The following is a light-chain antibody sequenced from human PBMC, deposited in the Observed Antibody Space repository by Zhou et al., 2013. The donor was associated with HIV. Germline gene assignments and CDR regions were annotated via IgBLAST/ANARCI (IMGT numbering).Light chain of an antibody. CDR3: QQYGISPVT. CDR2: DTS. CDR1: QTVSRSF. Sequence: EIVLTQSPGTLSLSPGERAIPSCRASQTVSRSFLNWYQQKPGQAPSLLIYDTSRRATGIPDRLSGSGSGTEFTLTISRLEPEDFAVYYCQQYGISPVTFGQGTKLEIK. J-gene: IGKJ2*01. V-gene: IGKV3-20*01.